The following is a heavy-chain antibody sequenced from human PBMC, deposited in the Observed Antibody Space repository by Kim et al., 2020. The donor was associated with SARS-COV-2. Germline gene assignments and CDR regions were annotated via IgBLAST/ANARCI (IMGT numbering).Heavy chain of an antibody. J-gene: IGHJ6*02. V-gene: IGHV3-33*05. CDR1: GFTFSSYG. CDR2: ISYDGSNK. D-gene: IGHD2-2*01. Sequence: GGSLRLSCAASGFTFSSYGMHWVRQAPGKGLEWVAVISYDGSNKYYADSVKGRFTISRDNSKNTLYLQMNSLRAEDTAVYYCAREDIVVVPAADYYGMDVWGQGTTVTVSS. CDR3: AREDIVVVPAADYYGMDV.